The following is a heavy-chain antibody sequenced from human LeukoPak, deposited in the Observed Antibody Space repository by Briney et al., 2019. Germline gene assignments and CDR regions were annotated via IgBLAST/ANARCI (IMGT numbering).Heavy chain of an antibody. CDR2: IYTTGRT. CDR1: GASIGSGSYY. V-gene: IGHV4-61*02. D-gene: IGHD3-22*01. J-gene: IGHJ5*02. Sequence: SETLSLTCTVSGASIGSGSYYWNWLRQSAGKGLEWIGRIYTTGRTNYNPSLQSRVFISGDISRNHFYLNLTSVTAADTAVYYCARVDGFYDSRGFPFAPWGQGILVTVSS. CDR3: ARVDGFYDSRGFPFAP.